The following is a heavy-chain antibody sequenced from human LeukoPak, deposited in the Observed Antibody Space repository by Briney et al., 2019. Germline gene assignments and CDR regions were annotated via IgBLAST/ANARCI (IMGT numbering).Heavy chain of an antibody. V-gene: IGHV3-74*01. CDR1: GFTLSSYA. Sequence: PGGSLRLSCAASGFTLSSYAMSWVRQAPGKGPVWVSHIKGDGSSISYVGSVKGRFIISRDNARNTLYLQMNSLRVEDTALYYCARGGYTAGFDIWGQGTMVTVSS. D-gene: IGHD5-18*01. J-gene: IGHJ3*02. CDR3: ARGGYTAGFDI. CDR2: IKGDGSSI.